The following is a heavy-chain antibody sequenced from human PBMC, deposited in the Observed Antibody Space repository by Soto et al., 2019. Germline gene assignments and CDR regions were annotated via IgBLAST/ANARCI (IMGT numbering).Heavy chain of an antibody. CDR2: IDPSDSYT. J-gene: IGHJ4*02. CDR3: ARGRAYGSGSSFVNFDY. D-gene: IGHD3-10*01. V-gene: IGHV5-10-1*01. CDR1: GYSFTSYW. Sequence: GESLKISCKGSGYSFTSYWISWVRQMPGKGLEWMGRIDPSDSYTNYSPSFQGHVTISADKSTSTAYLQWSSLKASDTGMYFCARGRAYGSGSSFVNFDYWGRGTTVTVSS.